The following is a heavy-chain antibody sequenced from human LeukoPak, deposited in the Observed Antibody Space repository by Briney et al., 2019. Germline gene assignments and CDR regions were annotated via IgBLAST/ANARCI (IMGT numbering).Heavy chain of an antibody. J-gene: IGHJ6*02. CDR3: AKESTVTVMILPYHYHAMDV. D-gene: IGHD3-16*01. V-gene: IGHV3-23*01. CDR1: GFTFNKFA. CDR2: ITGSGAST. Sequence: GGSLRLSCAASGFTFNKFAMTWVRQAPGKGLEWVSGITGSGASTYYADSVKGRFTISRDNSKNMLYLQMNSLRAEDAAVYFCAKESTVTVMILPYHYHAMDVWGLGTTVIVSS.